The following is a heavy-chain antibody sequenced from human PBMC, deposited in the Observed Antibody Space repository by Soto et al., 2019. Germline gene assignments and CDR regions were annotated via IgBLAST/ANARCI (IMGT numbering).Heavy chain of an antibody. CDR2: ISYSGST. V-gene: IGHV4-61*01. J-gene: IGHJ6*02. CDR3: ARDRDADYVTFFTDFYYGMDV. Sequence: PEGTLWLACTVSGWSVSSSTHYWSWIGQPPGKGLEWIGYISYSGSTNSNPSLKSRVTISVDTSENQFSLKLSSVTAADTAVYYCARDRDADYVTFFTDFYYGMDVWGQGTTVTVSS. CDR1: GWSVSSSTHY. D-gene: IGHD4-17*01.